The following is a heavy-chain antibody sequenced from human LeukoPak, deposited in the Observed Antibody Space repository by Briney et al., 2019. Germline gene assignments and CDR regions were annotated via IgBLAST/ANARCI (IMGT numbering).Heavy chain of an antibody. V-gene: IGHV4-34*01. CDR1: GGSFSGYY. D-gene: IGHD2-2*01. CDR3: ARLSPALDY. J-gene: IGHJ4*02. Sequence: SETLSLTCAVYGGSFSGYYWSWIRQPPGKGLEWIGEINHSGSTNYNPSLKSRVTISVDTSKNQFSLKLSSATAADTAVYYCARLSPALDYWGQGTLVTVSS. CDR2: INHSGST.